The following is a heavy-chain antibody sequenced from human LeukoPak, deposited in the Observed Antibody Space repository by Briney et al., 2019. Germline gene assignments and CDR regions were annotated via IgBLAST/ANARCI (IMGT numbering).Heavy chain of an antibody. J-gene: IGHJ5*02. CDR1: GFAVGSNY. CDR2: ISSSSSYI. V-gene: IGHV3-21*01. Sequence: GGSLRLSCVASGFAVGSNYMNWVRQAPGKGLEWVSSISSSSSYIYYADSVKGRFTISRDNAKNSLYLQMNSLRAEDTAVYYCARHPGYKAFDPWGQGTLVTVSS. D-gene: IGHD1-1*01. CDR3: ARHPGYKAFDP.